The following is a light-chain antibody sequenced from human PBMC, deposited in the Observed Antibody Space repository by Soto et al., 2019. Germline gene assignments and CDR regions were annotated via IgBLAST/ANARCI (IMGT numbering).Light chain of an antibody. Sequence: EIVMTQSPDSMSVSPGDGATLSCRASQSVASNVAWYQQKPGQGPRLLIHGASTRAVGVPARFSGSGSGTDFTLTISSLQSEDFAVSYCQQYHNWPPQYTFGQGTKLQIK. J-gene: IGKJ2*01. CDR1: QSVASN. CDR2: GAS. CDR3: QQYHNWPPQYT. V-gene: IGKV3-15*01.